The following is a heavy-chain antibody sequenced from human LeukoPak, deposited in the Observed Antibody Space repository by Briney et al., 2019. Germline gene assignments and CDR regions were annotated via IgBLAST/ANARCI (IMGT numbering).Heavy chain of an antibody. D-gene: IGHD2-2*01. CDR1: GGSFSGYY. J-gene: IGHJ6*03. Sequence: SETLSLTCAVYGGSFSGYYWGWIRQPPGKGMEWIGEINHSGSTNYNPSLKSRVTISVDTSKNQFSLKLSSVTAADTAVYYCARGRETIVVVPAAYTHYYYYMDVWGKGTTVTVSS. CDR3: ARGRETIVVVPAAYTHYYYYMDV. V-gene: IGHV4-34*01. CDR2: INHSGST.